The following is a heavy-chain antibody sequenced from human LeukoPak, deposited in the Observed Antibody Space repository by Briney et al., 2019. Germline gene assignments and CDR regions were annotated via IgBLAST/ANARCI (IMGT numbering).Heavy chain of an antibody. J-gene: IGHJ4*02. CDR2: IIPIFGTA. V-gene: IGHV1-69*13. D-gene: IGHD6-19*01. Sequence: GASVKVSCKASGYTFTSYAISWVRQAPGQGLEWMGGIIPIFGTANYAQKFQGRVTITADESTSTAYMELSSLRSEDTAVYYCARHRAVAGPSPPDYWGQGTLVTVSS. CDR3: ARHRAVAGPSPPDY. CDR1: GYTFTSYA.